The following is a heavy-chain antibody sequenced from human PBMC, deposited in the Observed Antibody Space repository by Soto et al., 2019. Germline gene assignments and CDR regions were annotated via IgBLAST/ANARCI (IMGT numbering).Heavy chain of an antibody. V-gene: IGHV4-4*07. Sequence: SETLSLTCAVSGVSVSSYYWSWIRQPAGKGLDWIGRIYTSGNTDYNPSLKSRVNMSVDTSKNQFSLKLSSVTAADTAVYFCARDGVGPHGMDVWGQGTTVTVSS. CDR1: GVSVSSYY. CDR3: ARDGVGPHGMDV. J-gene: IGHJ6*02. CDR2: IYTSGNT. D-gene: IGHD2-8*01.